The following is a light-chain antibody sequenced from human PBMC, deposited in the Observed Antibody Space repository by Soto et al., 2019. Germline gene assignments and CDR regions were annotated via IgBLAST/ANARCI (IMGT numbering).Light chain of an antibody. Sequence: QSALTQPPSASGSPGQSVTISCTGTSSDVGGYDYVSWYQQHPGKAPKLLIYEVNRRPSGVPDRFSGSKSGNTASLTVSGLRTEDEADYYCNSYAGTDHQGVYVFGTGTKLPVL. V-gene: IGLV2-8*01. CDR3: NSYAGTDHQGVYV. J-gene: IGLJ1*01. CDR2: EVN. CDR1: SSDVGGYDY.